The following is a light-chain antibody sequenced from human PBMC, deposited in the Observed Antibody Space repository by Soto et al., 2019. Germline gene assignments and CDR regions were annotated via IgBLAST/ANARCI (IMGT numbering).Light chain of an antibody. Sequence: QAVVTQPPSASGAPGQRVTISCSGSSSNIGTNTVNWYQQLPGTAPKLLIYSDNQRPSGVPDRFSGSKSGTSASLAISGLQPEDDADYYCAAWDDSLNGAVFGGGTKVTVL. CDR2: SDN. CDR1: SSNIGTNT. J-gene: IGLJ3*02. V-gene: IGLV1-44*01. CDR3: AAWDDSLNGAV.